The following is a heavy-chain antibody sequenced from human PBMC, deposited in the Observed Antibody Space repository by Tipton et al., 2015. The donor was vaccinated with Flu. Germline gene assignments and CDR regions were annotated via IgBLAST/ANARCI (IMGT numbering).Heavy chain of an antibody. J-gene: IGHJ6*02. Sequence: LRLSCTVSGDSVSNSDYYWNWIRQEPGKGLEWIGHIDFSGSTHYNLSLKSRLTISIDTSKNQFSLRLNGVTGADTAVYYCAREGPYFYGMDVWGQGTTVTVSS. V-gene: IGHV4-31*03. CDR1: GDSVSNSDYY. CDR3: AREGPYFYGMDV. CDR2: IDFSGST.